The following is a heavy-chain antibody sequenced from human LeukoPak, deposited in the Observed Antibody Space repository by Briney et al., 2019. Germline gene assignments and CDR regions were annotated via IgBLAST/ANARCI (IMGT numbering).Heavy chain of an antibody. CDR3: AKPTSGLAAAGFDC. CDR1: GFTFSNYG. Sequence: PGGSLRLSCAASGFTFSNYGMSWVRQAPGKGLEWVSSISSSGGSTFYADSVKGRFTISRDKSKNTLHLQMNSLKAEDTAVYYCAKPTSGLAAAGFDCWGQGTLVTVSS. D-gene: IGHD6-13*01. CDR2: ISSSGGST. J-gene: IGHJ4*02. V-gene: IGHV3-23*01.